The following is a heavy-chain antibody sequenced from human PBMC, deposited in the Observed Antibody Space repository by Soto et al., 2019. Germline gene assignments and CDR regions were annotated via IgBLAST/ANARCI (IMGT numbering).Heavy chain of an antibody. J-gene: IGHJ1*01. CDR2: IYYSGST. CDR1: GGSISSSSYY. V-gene: IGHV4-30-4*08. D-gene: IGHD3-22*01. CDR3: ARADYYDSSGPLGFQH. Sequence: SETLSLTCTVSGGSISSSSYYWGWIRQPPGKGLEWIGCIYYSGSTYYNPSLKSRVTISVDTSKNQFSLKLSSVTAADTAVYYCARADYYDSSGPLGFQHWGQGTLVTVSS.